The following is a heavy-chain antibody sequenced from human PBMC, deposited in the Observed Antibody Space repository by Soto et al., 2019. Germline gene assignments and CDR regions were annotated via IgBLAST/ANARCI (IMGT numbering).Heavy chain of an antibody. Sequence: SVKVSCKTSGGTFGSYAISWVLQAPGQGLEWMGGIIPIFSTPNYAQKFQGRVTITADESTSTAYMELSSLRSEDTAVYYCARDNSGSWDAFDIWGQGTMVTVSS. CDR1: GGTFGSYA. V-gene: IGHV1-69*13. CDR2: IIPIFSTP. D-gene: IGHD2-15*01. CDR3: ARDNSGSWDAFDI. J-gene: IGHJ3*02.